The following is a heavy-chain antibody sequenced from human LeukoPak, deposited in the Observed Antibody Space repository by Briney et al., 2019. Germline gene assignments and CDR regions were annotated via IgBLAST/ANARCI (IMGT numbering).Heavy chain of an antibody. V-gene: IGHV3-49*04. CDR3: TRDPAGYSYGLFDY. D-gene: IGHD5-18*01. J-gene: IGHJ4*02. CDR2: IRSKAYGGTT. CDR1: GFTFGDYS. Sequence: PGGSLRLSCTASGFTFGDYSMSWVRQAPGKGLEWVGFIRSKAYGGTTEYAASVKGRFTISRDDSKSIAYLQMNSLKTEDTAVYYCTRDPAGYSYGLFDYWGQGTLVTVSS.